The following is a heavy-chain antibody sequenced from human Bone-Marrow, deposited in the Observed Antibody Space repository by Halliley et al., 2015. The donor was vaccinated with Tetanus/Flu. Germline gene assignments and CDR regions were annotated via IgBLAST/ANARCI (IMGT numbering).Heavy chain of an antibody. D-gene: IGHD3-3*01. Sequence: GKGPEWIGEIYHDGGPNYTPSLRSRVPISVDKSKNQFSLKLESVTAADTAVYYCVLNGYYSLDYWGPGTLVTVSS. J-gene: IGHJ4*02. V-gene: IGHV4-4*02. CDR3: VLNGYYSLDY. CDR2: IYHDGGP.